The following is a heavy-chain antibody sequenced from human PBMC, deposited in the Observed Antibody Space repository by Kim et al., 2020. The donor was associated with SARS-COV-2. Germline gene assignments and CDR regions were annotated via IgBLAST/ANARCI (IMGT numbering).Heavy chain of an antibody. CDR3: AREGASWSYLY. CDR1: GGSISSSDYY. V-gene: IGHV4-30-4*01. CDR2: IYYSGTS. D-gene: IGHD3-10*01. J-gene: IGHJ4*02. Sequence: SETLSLTCTVSGGSISSSDYYWSWIRQPPGKGLEWIGFIYYSGTSYDNPSLRSRVTMSVDTSRNQVSLWLSSVSAADTALYFCAREGASWSYLYWGQG.